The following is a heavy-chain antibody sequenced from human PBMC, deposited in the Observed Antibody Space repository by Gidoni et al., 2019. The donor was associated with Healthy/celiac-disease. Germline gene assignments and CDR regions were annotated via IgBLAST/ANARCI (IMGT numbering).Heavy chain of an antibody. CDR1: GYSFTSYW. V-gene: IGHV5-51*01. D-gene: IGHD4-17*01. CDR3: ARRGDGDYDLGDY. Sequence: ELPLVPSGAAVQQPGESLTISCTGSGYSFTSYWIGWGRQMPGKGVEWMGIIYTGDADNRYSPAFQGQVTISADKSSSTAYRQWRSLKASDTAMYYCARRGDGDYDLGDYWGQGTLVTVSS. J-gene: IGHJ4*02. CDR2: IYTGDADN.